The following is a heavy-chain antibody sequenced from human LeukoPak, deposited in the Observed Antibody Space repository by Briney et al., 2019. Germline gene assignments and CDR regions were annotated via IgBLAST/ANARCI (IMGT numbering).Heavy chain of an antibody. Sequence: SQTLSLTCAISGDSVSSNSAAWNWIRQSPSRGLEWLGRTYYRSKWYNDYAVSVKSRITINPDTSKNQFSLQLNSVTPEDTAVYYCARDEVQTAAAGTRAPYYFDYWGQGTLVTVSS. CDR2: TYYRSKWYN. V-gene: IGHV6-1*01. J-gene: IGHJ4*02. D-gene: IGHD6-13*01. CDR1: GDSVSSNSAA. CDR3: ARDEVQTAAAGTRAPYYFDY.